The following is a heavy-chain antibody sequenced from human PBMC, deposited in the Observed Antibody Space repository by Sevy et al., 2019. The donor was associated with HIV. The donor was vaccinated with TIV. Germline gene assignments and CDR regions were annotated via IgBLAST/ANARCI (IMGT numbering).Heavy chain of an antibody. CDR2: ISSSRTYI. CDR3: ASLYNGFDY. D-gene: IGHD1-20*01. CDR1: GFTFSSYK. Sequence: GGSLRLSCAASGFTFSSYKMIWVRQAPGNGLEWVSSISSSRTYISYADSVKGRFTISRDNAENSLFLQMNSLRAEDTAVYYCASLYNGFDYWGQGTLVTVSS. J-gene: IGHJ4*02. V-gene: IGHV3-21*01.